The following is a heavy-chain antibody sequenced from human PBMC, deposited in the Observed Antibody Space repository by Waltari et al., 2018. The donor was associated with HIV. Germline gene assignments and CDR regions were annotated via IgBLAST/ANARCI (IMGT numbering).Heavy chain of an antibody. J-gene: IGHJ4*02. Sequence: QVQLVESGGGVVQPGGSMRLSCVASGFTFSPFAFHWVRQAPGKGLEWVALISYGGRNKVYADSVKCRFTISRDNSKNTLYLQMNSLRAEDTAVYYCARDGHFYDSRPLDHWGQGTLVTVSS. CDR1: GFTFSPFA. CDR3: ARDGHFYDSRPLDH. V-gene: IGHV3-30*04. D-gene: IGHD3-22*01. CDR2: ISYGGRNK.